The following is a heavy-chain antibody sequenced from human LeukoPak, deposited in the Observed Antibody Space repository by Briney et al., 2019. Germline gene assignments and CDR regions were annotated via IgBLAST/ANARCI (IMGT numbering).Heavy chain of an antibody. J-gene: IGHJ5*02. V-gene: IGHV1-8*01. CDR1: GYTFTGYD. CDR2: MNPNSGNT. D-gene: IGHD3-10*01. CDR3: AREMVRGNWFDP. Sequence: GTSVKVSCKASGYTFTGYDINWVRQATGQGLEWMGWMNPNSGNTGYAQKFQGRVTMTRNTSISTAYMELSSLRSEDTAVYYCAREMVRGNWFDPWGQGTLVTVSS.